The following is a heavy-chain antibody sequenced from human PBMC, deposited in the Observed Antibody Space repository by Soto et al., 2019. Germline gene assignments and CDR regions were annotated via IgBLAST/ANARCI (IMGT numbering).Heavy chain of an antibody. CDR1: GFTFGDYA. CDR2: IRSKAYGGTT. D-gene: IGHD3-10*01. J-gene: IGHJ6*02. V-gene: IGHV3-49*03. CDR3: TRDQPVLLWFGELSTSYYYYGMDV. Sequence: SLRLSCISSGFTFGDYAMSWFRQAPGKGLEWVGFIRSKAYGGTTEYAASVKGRFTISRDDSKSIAYLQMNSLKTEDTAVYYCTRDQPVLLWFGELSTSYYYYGMDVWGQGTTVTVS.